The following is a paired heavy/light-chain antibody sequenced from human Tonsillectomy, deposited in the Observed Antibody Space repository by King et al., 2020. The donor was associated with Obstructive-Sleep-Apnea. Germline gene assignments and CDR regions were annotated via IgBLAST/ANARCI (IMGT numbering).Heavy chain of an antibody. Sequence: QVQLVESGGGVVQPGRSLRLSCAASGFTFSNYGMHWVRQAPGKGLEWVAVISYGGNTKYYADSVKGRFTISRDNSKNTLYLQMNSLRAEDTAVYYCAKGFDSSGYILIDAFDIWGQGTMVTVSS. V-gene: IGHV3-30*18. CDR2: ISYGGNTK. J-gene: IGHJ3*02. D-gene: IGHD3-22*01. CDR3: AKGFDSSGYILIDAFDI. CDR1: GFTFSNYG.
Light chain of an antibody. V-gene: IGKV3-11*01. CDR3: QQRSNWPLT. CDR2: DAS. J-gene: IGKJ1*01. Sequence: EIVVTQSPATLSLSPGERATLSCRASQSVSTYLAWYQQKPGQAPRLLIYDASNRATGIPARFSGSGSGTDFTLTISSLEPEDFAVYYCQQRSNWPLTFGQGTKVEIK. CDR1: QSVSTY.